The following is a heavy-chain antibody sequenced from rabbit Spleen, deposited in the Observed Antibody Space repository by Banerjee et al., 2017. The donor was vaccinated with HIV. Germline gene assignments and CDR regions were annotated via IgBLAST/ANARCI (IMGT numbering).Heavy chain of an antibody. V-gene: IGHV1S45*01. CDR1: GFDFSSNYW. D-gene: IGHD2-1*01. CDR3: ARGRNGGDYVDL. CDR2: IDAGSSDST. Sequence: QEQLEESGGGLVQPEGSLTLTCKASGFDFSSNYWICWVRQAPGKGLEWIACIDAGSSDSTYYASWAKGRFTISKTSSTTVTLQMTSLTAADTATYFCARGRNGGDYVDLWGPGTLVTVS. J-gene: IGHJ4*01.